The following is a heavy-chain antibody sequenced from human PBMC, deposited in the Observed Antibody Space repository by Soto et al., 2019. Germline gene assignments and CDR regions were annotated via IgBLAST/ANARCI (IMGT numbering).Heavy chain of an antibody. D-gene: IGHD5-12*01. V-gene: IGHV3-11*05. CDR2: ISTTSTYT. J-gene: IGHJ6*02. CDR3: ARDRSGYDSTADV. Sequence: GGSLRLSCAASGFTFSDYYMSWIRQAPGKGLEWISYISTTSTYTNYADSVRGRFTISRDNAKNSLYLQMNSLRADDAAVYYCARDRSGYDSTADVWGQGTTVTVSS. CDR1: GFTFSDYY.